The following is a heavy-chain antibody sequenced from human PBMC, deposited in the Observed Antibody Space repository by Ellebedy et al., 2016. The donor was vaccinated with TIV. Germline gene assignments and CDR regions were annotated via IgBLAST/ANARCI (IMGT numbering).Heavy chain of an antibody. CDR3: ARGPVDYGDYVWFDP. CDR1: GYTFTSYA. V-gene: IGHV1-3*01. J-gene: IGHJ5*02. Sequence: AASVKVSCKASGYTFTSYAMHWVRQAPGQRLEWMGWINAGNGNTKYSQKFQGRVTITADESTSTAYMELSSLRSEDTAVYYCARGPVDYGDYVWFDPWGQGTLVTVSS. D-gene: IGHD4-17*01. CDR2: INAGNGNT.